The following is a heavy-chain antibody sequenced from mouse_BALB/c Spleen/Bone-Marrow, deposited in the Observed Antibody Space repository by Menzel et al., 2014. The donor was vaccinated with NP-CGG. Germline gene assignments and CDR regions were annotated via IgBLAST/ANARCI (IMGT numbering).Heavy chain of an antibody. Sequence: VQLQQSGPELVKPGTSVKMSCKASGYTFTDFVISWMKQKTGQGLEWIGEIYPGNDGSYYNERFKGKATLTADKSSNTAYMQLSSLTSEDSAVYFCAREGTGTGWYFDVWGAGTTVTVSS. V-gene: IGHV1-83*01. CDR3: AREGTGTGWYFDV. CDR1: GYTFTDFV. J-gene: IGHJ1*01. D-gene: IGHD4-1*01. CDR2: IYPGNDGS.